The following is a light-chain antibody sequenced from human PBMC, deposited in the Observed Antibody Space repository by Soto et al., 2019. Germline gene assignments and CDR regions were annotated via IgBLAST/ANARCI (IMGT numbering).Light chain of an antibody. CDR3: SAWDDSLTGVI. CDR1: DSNIGNNA. V-gene: IGLV1-44*01. CDR2: RDN. Sequence: QSELTQPPSASGTPGQRVTISCSGSDSNIGNNAVAWYQQLPGAAPKLLIFRDNKRPSGVPDRFSGSKSDTSAALAISGLQSDDEADYFCSAWDDSLTGVIFGGGTKLTVL. J-gene: IGLJ2*01.